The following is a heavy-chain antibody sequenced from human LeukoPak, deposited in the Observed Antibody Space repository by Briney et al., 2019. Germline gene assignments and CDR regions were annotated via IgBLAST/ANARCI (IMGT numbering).Heavy chain of an antibody. V-gene: IGHV1-24*01. D-gene: IGHD4-11*01. CDR1: GGTFSNYA. CDR3: ATDLQGL. Sequence: ASVKVSCKASGGTFSNYAISWVRQAPGQGLEWMGGFDPEDGETIYAQKFQGRVTMTEDTSTDTAYMELSSLRSEDTAVYYCATDLQGLWGQGTLVTVSS. CDR2: FDPEDGET. J-gene: IGHJ4*02.